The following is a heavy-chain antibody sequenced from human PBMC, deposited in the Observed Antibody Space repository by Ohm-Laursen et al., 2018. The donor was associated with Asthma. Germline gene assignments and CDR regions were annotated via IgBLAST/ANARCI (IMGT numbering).Heavy chain of an antibody. V-gene: IGHV3-30*02. Sequence: SLRLSCAASGFAFSTYAMHWVRQAPGTGLEWVALIWYDGSNKYYADSVKGRFTISRDNSKNTLYLQMNSLRAEDTAVYYCAKEPAWFREFDYWGQGTLVTVSS. D-gene: IGHD3-10*01. J-gene: IGHJ4*02. CDR1: GFAFSTYA. CDR2: IWYDGSNK. CDR3: AKEPAWFREFDY.